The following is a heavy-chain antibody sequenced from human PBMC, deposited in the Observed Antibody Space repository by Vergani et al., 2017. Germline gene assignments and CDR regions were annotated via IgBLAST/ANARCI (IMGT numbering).Heavy chain of an antibody. CDR3: ARGRRRERMPYSGGYQGWFDP. J-gene: IGHJ5*02. CDR1: GYTFTGYY. Sequence: QVQLVQSGAEVKKPGASAKVFCKASGYTFTGYYMHWVRQAPGQGLEWMGWINPNSGGTNYAQQFQGRVTMTRDTSTSQACMELSRLRSDDAALYYCARGRRRERMPYSGGYQGWFDPWGQGTLVTVSS. CDR2: INPNSGGT. V-gene: IGHV1-2*02. D-gene: IGHD1-26*01.